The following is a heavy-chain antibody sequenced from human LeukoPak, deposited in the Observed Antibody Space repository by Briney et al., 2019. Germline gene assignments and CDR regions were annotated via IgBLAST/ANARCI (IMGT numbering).Heavy chain of an antibody. D-gene: IGHD3-22*01. J-gene: IGHJ6*03. CDR1: GGSISSSSDY. CDR2: IYYSGST. Sequence: SETLSLTCTVSGGSISSSSDYWGWIRQPPGKGLEWIGSIYYSGSTYSNPSLKSRVTISVDTSKNQFSLKVSSVTAADTAVYYCVRHSGFDYYYYMDVWGKGTTVTISS. CDR3: VRHSGFDYYYYMDV. V-gene: IGHV4-39*01.